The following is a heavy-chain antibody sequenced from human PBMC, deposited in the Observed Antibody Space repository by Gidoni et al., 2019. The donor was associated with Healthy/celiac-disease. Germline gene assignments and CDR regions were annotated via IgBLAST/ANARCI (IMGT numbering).Heavy chain of an antibody. CDR1: GVTFRSHS. CDR2: ISSSSSYI. Sequence: EVQLVESGGGLVKPGGSLGLSGAASGVTFRSHSMNWVRQAPGKGLEWVSSISSSSSYIYYADSVKGRFTISRDNAKNSLYLQMNSLRAEDTAVYYCARDSSGFLEWLIYFDYWGQGTLVTVSS. J-gene: IGHJ4*02. D-gene: IGHD3-3*01. CDR3: ARDSSGFLEWLIYFDY. V-gene: IGHV3-21*01.